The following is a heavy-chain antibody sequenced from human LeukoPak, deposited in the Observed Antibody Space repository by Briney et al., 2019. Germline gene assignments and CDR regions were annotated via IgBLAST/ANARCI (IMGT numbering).Heavy chain of an antibody. Sequence: GASVKVSCKASGGTFSSYAISWVRQAPGQGLEWMGGIIPIFGTANYAQKFQGRVTITADKFTSTAYMELSSLRSEDTAVYYCARVFSDDYGEQNGFDPWGQGTLVTVSS. CDR2: IIPIFGTA. D-gene: IGHD4-17*01. CDR1: GGTFSSYA. V-gene: IGHV1-69*06. J-gene: IGHJ5*02. CDR3: ARVFSDDYGEQNGFDP.